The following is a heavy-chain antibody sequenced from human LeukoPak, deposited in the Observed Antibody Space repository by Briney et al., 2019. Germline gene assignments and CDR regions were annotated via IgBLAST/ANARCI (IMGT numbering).Heavy chain of an antibody. CDR2: IYYSGST. Sequence: SETLSLTCTVSGGSISSYYWSWIRQPPGKGLEWIGYIYYSGSTNYNPSLKSRVTISVDTSKNQFSLKLSSVTAADTAVYYCARLKWFGEFNWFDSWGQGILVTVSS. D-gene: IGHD3-10*01. CDR3: ARLKWFGEFNWFDS. CDR1: GGSISSYY. V-gene: IGHV4-59*12. J-gene: IGHJ5*01.